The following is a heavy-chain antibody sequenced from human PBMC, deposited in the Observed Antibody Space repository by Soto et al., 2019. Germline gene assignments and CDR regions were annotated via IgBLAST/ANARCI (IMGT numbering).Heavy chain of an antibody. CDR3: ASWLKGPDIGNYYYGMDV. V-gene: IGHV1-69*12. J-gene: IGHJ6*02. D-gene: IGHD2-15*01. CDR1: GGAFSDYA. Sequence: QVQLVQSGAEVKKPGSSVKVSCKASGGAFSDYAFSWVRQAPGQGLEWLGGIMPIFRAPDYAQKFQGRVTITANEFTKTAYMEMNILRSAHTSVYYCASWLKGPDIGNYYYGMDVWGQGTTVTVS. CDR2: IMPIFRAP.